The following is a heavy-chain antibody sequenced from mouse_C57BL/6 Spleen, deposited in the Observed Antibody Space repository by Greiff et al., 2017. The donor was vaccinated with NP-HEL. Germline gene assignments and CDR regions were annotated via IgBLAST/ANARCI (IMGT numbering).Heavy chain of an antibody. CDR1: GYTFTSYW. V-gene: IGHV1-64*01. CDR3: ARSGDYPYFDY. Sequence: QVQLKQPGAELVKPGASVKLSCKASGYTFTSYWMHWVKQRPGQGLEWIGMIHPNSGSTNYNEKFKSKATLTVDKSSSTAYMQLSSLTSEDSAGYYCARSGDYPYFDYWGQGTTLTVSS. CDR2: IHPNSGST. J-gene: IGHJ2*01. D-gene: IGHD2-4*01.